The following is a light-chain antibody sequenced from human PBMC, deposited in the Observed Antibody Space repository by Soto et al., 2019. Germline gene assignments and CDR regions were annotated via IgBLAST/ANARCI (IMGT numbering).Light chain of an antibody. V-gene: IGKV1-9*01. Sequence: DIQLTQSPSLLSASLGYRFTITCRASHDISTLLSWYQQKPGKAPKLLIYEASTLQSGVPSRFSGSGSGTDITLTISIQPPEDFATYYWQQLNSYPITFGQGTQLEIK. CDR2: EAS. J-gene: IGKJ5*01. CDR3: QQLNSYPIT. CDR1: HDISTL.